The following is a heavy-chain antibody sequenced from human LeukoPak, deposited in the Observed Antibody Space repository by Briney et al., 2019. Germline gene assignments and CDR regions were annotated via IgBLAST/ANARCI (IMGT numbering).Heavy chain of an antibody. Sequence: SETLSLTCTVSGGSISSSSYYWGWIRQPPGKGLEWIGSIYYSGSTYYNPSLKSRVTISVDTSKNQFSLKLSSVTAADTAVYYCARQGNYGSGSYYHYYMDVWGKGTTVTVSS. V-gene: IGHV4-39*01. CDR2: IYYSGST. CDR1: GGSISSSSYY. D-gene: IGHD3-10*01. J-gene: IGHJ6*03. CDR3: ARQGNYGSGSYYHYYMDV.